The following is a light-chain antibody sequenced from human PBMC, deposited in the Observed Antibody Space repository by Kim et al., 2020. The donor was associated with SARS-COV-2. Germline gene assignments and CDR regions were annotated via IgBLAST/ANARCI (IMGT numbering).Light chain of an antibody. V-gene: IGLV3-1*01. CDR1: KLGDKY. CDR2: QDS. Sequence: SYELTQPPSVSVPPGQTASITCSGDKLGDKYACWYQQKPGQSPVLVIYQDSKRPSGIPERFSGSNSGNTATLTISGTQAMDEADYYCQAWDSSTGNVVFGGGTQLTVL. J-gene: IGLJ2*01. CDR3: QAWDSSTGNVV.